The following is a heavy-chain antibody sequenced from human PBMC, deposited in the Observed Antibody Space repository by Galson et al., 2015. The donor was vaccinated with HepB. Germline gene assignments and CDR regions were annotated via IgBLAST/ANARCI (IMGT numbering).Heavy chain of an antibody. CDR3: ARFGYYDTSGYWSDGMDV. CDR2: ITNSGTTI. V-gene: IGHV3-11*01. Sequence: SLRLSCAASGFSFSDYYMTWIREAPGKGLEWVSYITNSGTTIYYAASVKGRFTISRDNAKNSLYLQMNSLRAEDAAVYYCARFGYYDTSGYWSDGMDVWGQGTTVTVSS. J-gene: IGHJ6*02. CDR1: GFSFSDYY. D-gene: IGHD3-22*01.